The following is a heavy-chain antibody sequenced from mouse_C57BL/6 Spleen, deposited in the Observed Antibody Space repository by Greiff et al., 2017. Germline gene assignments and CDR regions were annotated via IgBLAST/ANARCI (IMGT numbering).Heavy chain of an antibody. Sequence: EVKVVESGGGLVQPGGSMKLSCVASGFTFSHYWMTWVRQSPSKGLEWVAQIRLKSDNYAPHYAESVKGRFTISRDDSKSSVYLQMNYLRAEDTGIYYCTGGYFDVWGTGTTGTVSS. J-gene: IGHJ1*03. CDR2: IRLKSDNYAP. V-gene: IGHV6-3*01. CDR3: TGGYFDV. CDR1: GFTFSHYW.